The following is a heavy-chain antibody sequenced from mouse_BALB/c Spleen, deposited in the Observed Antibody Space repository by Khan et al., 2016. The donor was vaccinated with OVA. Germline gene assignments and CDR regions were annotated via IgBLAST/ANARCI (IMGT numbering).Heavy chain of an antibody. CDR3: ARSVTITTVVATDFDY. Sequence: EVQRQESGPGLVKPSQSLSLTCTVTGYSITSDYAWNWIRQFPGNKLAWMGYISYSGPTSYNSSLKSRTSITRDTSKNQFFLQLNSVTTEATATYYGARSVTITTVVATDFDYWGQGTTLTVSS. CDR2: ISYSGPT. CDR1: GYSITSDYA. J-gene: IGHJ2*01. V-gene: IGHV3-2*02. D-gene: IGHD1-1*01.